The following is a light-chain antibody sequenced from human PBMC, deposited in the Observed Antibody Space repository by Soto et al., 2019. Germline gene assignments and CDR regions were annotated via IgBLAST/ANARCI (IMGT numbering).Light chain of an antibody. CDR3: QQHGSSPPSWT. Sequence: ETVLTQSPGTLSLSPGERATLFCRASQSVSSSYLAWYQQKPGQAPRLLIYGASSRATGILDRFSGSGSGTGVTLTISRLEPEDFAVYYCQQHGSSPPSWTFGQGTKVEIK. CDR2: GAS. CDR1: QSVSSSY. J-gene: IGKJ1*01. V-gene: IGKV3-20*01.